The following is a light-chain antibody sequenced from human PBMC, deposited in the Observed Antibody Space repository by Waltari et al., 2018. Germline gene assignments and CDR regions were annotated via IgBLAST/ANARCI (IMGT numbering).Light chain of an antibody. CDR2: DAS. Sequence: DIQMTQSPSSLSASVGDTVTITCQASQDIGNYLNWHQQKPGKAPQLLIYDASNLETGVPSRFSGSGSVTDFTFTITGLQPEDVATYYCQQYNDLPPDTFGQGTRLEIK. CDR1: QDIGNY. CDR3: QQYNDLPPDT. V-gene: IGKV1-33*01. J-gene: IGKJ2*01.